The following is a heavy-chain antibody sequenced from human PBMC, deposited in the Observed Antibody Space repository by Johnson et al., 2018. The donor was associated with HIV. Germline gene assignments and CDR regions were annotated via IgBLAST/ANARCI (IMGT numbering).Heavy chain of an antibody. CDR2: IYSGGST. J-gene: IGHJ3*02. CDR1: GFTFSDYY. V-gene: IGHV3-66*02. CDR3: ARDGGIAATDAFDI. Sequence: EQLVESGGGVVQPGGSLRLSCAASGFTFSDYYMSWVRQAPGKGLEWVSVIYSGGSTYYADSVKGRFTISRDNSKNTLYLQMNSLRAEDTAVYYCARDGGIAATDAFDIWGQGTMVTVSS. D-gene: IGHD6-13*01.